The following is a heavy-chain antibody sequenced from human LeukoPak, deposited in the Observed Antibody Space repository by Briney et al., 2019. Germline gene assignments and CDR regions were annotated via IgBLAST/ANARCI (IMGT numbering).Heavy chain of an antibody. D-gene: IGHD3-10*01. V-gene: IGHV3-30*18. CDR2: ISHDGKER. Sequence: GGSLRLSCVASGFTFSNYAMHWVRQAPGKGLEWAAVISHDGKERYYGGPAKGRFTISRDNSKNTLYFQMNTVRTEDTAIYYCAKGVHGSSSTSFADFWGQGTLVTVSS. CDR3: AKGVHGSSSTSFADF. J-gene: IGHJ4*02. CDR1: GFTFSNYA.